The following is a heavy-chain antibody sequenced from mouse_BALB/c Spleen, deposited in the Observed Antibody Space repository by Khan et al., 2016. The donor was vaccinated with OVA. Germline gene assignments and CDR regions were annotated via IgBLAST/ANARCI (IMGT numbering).Heavy chain of an antibody. V-gene: IGHV2-6-4*01. CDR2: IWIGGSA. CDR1: GFSLSSYS. CDR3: ARNRDGGSYGYFDV. Sequence: QVQLKESGPGLVAPSQSLSITCTVSGFSLSSYSVHWVRQPPGKGLEWLGIIWIGGSADYNSPLKSRLSISKDNSKSQVFLKMNSLQTDDTAMYYCARNRDGGSYGYFDVWDAETTVTVSS. D-gene: IGHD3-3*01. J-gene: IGHJ1*01.